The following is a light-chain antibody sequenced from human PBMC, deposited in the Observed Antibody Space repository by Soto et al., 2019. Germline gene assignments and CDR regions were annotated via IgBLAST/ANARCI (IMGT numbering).Light chain of an antibody. J-gene: IGKJ4*01. CDR2: GAS. V-gene: IGKV3-15*01. Sequence: EIVMTQSPATLSVSPGERATLSCRASQSVSSNLAWYQQKPGQAPRLLLFGASTRATAIPARFSGSGSGTEFTLTISSLQSEDFAVYYCQQYNNWPLTFGGGTKVEIK. CDR3: QQYNNWPLT. CDR1: QSVSSN.